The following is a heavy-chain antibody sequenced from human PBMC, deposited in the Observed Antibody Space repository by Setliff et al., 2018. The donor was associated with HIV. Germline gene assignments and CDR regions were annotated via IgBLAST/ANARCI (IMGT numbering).Heavy chain of an antibody. CDR2: ITYSGSA. V-gene: IGHV4-30-4*08. CDR1: GGSISSDDYY. D-gene: IGHD3-10*01. Sequence: SETLSLTCTVSGGSISSDDYYWNWIRQPPGKGLEWIGYITYSGSAYYNPSLKSRVTISIDTSKNQFSLKVGSVTAADTAVYYCARARITMIGGRLEPYAFDRWGQGTKVTVSS. CDR3: ARARITMIGGRLEPYAFDR. J-gene: IGHJ3*01.